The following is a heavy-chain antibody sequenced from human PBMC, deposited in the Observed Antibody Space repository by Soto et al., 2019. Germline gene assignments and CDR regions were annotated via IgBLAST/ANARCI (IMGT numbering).Heavy chain of an antibody. CDR1: GFTFSNAC. V-gene: IGHV3-15*01. Sequence: GGSVRLSCAASGFTFSNACMSWVRQAPGGGLEGFGRIKRNNDGGTTDYAAPVKGRFAISRDDSNSILYLEMNRLRSEDTAVYYCTTVDLVVRNWGQGVLVTVSS. CDR3: TTVDLVVRN. CDR2: IKRNNDGGTT. J-gene: IGHJ4*02. D-gene: IGHD2-15*01.